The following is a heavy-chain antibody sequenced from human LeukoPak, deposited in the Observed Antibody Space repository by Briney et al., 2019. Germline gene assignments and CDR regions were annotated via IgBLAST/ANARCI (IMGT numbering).Heavy chain of an antibody. CDR2: ITGSGDST. Sequence: GGSLRLSCAVSGFMFSNYAMTWVRQAPGKGLEWVSTITGSGDSTYYADSVKGRFSISRDNSKNTLYLQMNSLRAEDTATYYCAKVPSEEGYSGYDRLPDYYYYMDVWGKGTTVTVSS. D-gene: IGHD5-12*01. V-gene: IGHV3-23*01. CDR1: GFMFSNYA. J-gene: IGHJ6*03. CDR3: AKVPSEEGYSGYDRLPDYYYYMDV.